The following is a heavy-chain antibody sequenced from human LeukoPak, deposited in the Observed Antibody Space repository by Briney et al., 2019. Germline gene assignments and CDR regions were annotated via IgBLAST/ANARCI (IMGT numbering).Heavy chain of an antibody. J-gene: IGHJ6*03. D-gene: IGHD3-10*01. CDR3: AKVGELFPYYYMDV. Sequence: SETLSLTCTVSGGSISSSSYYWGWIRQPPGKGLEWIGSIYYSGSTYCNPSLKSRVTISVDTSKNQFSLKLSSVTAADTAVYYRAKVGELFPYYYMDVWGKGTTVTVSS. V-gene: IGHV4-39*01. CDR1: GGSISSSSYY. CDR2: IYYSGST.